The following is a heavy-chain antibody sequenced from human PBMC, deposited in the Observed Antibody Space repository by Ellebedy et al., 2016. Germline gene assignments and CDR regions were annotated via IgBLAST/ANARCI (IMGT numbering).Heavy chain of an antibody. V-gene: IGHV3-48*04. Sequence: GGSLRLSCAASGFNFNVYGMNWVRQAPGKGLEWAAYMSSNTATTYYADSVKGRFTISRDNAKNSLYLQMNSLRAEDTAVYYCARSRGGGNYREGYFDYWGQGILVAVSS. CDR3: ARSRGGGNYREGYFDY. J-gene: IGHJ4*02. D-gene: IGHD1-26*01. CDR1: GFNFNVYG. CDR2: MSSNTATT.